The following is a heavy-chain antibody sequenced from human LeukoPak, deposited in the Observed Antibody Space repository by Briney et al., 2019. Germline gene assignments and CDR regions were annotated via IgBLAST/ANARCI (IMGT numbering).Heavy chain of an antibody. D-gene: IGHD6-19*01. CDR1: GFTFSSYA. CDR2: ITGSGGST. Sequence: GPSLRLSCAASGFTFSSYAMSWVRQAPGKGLEWVSAITGSGGSTYYAVSVKGRYTISRENSKITLCLQMKSLRAEDTGVYYFAKRLKGWNYVDYWGQGPLVTVSS. CDR3: AKRLKGWNYVDY. V-gene: IGHV3-23*01. J-gene: IGHJ4*02.